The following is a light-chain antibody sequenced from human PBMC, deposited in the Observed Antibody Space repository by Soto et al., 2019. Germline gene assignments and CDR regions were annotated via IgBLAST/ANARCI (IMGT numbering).Light chain of an antibody. CDR2: DAS. J-gene: IGKJ1*01. Sequence: DIQMTQSPSTLSAPIGDRVTITCRASQSIGRWLAWYQQKPGKAPNLLIYDASTLQSGVPSRFSGSGSGTDFTLTISRLHPDDFATYYCQQYNTYPWTFGQGTMVDI. CDR3: QQYNTYPWT. CDR1: QSIGRW. V-gene: IGKV1-5*01.